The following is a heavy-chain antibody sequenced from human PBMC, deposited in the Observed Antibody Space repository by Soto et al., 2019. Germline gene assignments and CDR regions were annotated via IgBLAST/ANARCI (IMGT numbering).Heavy chain of an antibody. D-gene: IGHD3-22*01. V-gene: IGHV5-51*01. J-gene: IGHJ4*02. CDR1: GYSFTSYW. CDR3: ARIPAYYYDSSGYPYFDY. Sequence: GESLKIPWKGSGYSFTSYWIGWVRQMPGKGLEWMGIIYPGDSDTRYSPSFQGQVTISADKSISTAYLQWSSLKASDTAMYYCARIPAYYYDSSGYPYFDYWGQGTLVTVSS. CDR2: IYPGDSDT.